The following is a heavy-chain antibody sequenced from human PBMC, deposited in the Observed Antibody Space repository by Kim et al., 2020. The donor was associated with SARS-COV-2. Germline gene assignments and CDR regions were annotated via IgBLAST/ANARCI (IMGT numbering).Heavy chain of an antibody. CDR2: ISASTSYT. J-gene: IGHJ5*02. D-gene: IGHD2-2*01. V-gene: IGHV3-11*03. CDR3: ARIPAAIRLAWLDH. CDR1: GFAFSDYY. Sequence: GGSLRLSCAASGFAFSDYYMAWIRQAPGKGLEWVSHISASTSYTKYADPVKGRFTISRDNSKNSLFLQMNSLRAEDTAVYYCARIPAAIRLAWLDHWGQGTLVTVSS.